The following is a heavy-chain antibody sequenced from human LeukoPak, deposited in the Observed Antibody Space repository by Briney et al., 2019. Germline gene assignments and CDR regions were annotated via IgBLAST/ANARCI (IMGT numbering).Heavy chain of an antibody. CDR1: GGSISSYY. CDR3: ARRETAAGSYYFDY. J-gene: IGHJ4*02. CDR2: IYYSGST. Sequence: PSQTLSLTCTVSGGSISSYYWSWIRQPPGQGLDRIGYIYYSGSTNYNPSLKSRVTISVDTSKNQFSLKLSSVTAADTAVYYCARRETAAGSYYFDYWGQGTLVTVSS. V-gene: IGHV4-59*01. D-gene: IGHD6-13*01.